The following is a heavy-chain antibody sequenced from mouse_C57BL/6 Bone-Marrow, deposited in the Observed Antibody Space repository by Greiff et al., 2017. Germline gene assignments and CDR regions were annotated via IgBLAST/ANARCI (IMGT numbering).Heavy chain of an antibody. CDR2: IDPENGDT. CDR3: TREAWFAY. CDR1: GFNIKDDY. J-gene: IGHJ3*01. Sequence: VQLQQSGAELVRPGASVKLSCTASGFNIKDDYMHWVKQRPEQGLEWIGWIDPENGDTEYASKFQGKATITADTSSNTAYLQLSSLTSEGTAVYYCTREAWFAYWGQGTLVTVSA. V-gene: IGHV14-4*01.